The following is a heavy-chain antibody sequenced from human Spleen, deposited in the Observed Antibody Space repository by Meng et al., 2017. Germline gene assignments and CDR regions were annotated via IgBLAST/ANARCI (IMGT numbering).Heavy chain of an antibody. CDR1: GYTFTSYA. V-gene: IGHV1-3*01. J-gene: IGHJ4*02. CDR2: INAGNGNT. CDR3: ARGFPTMVANLPGY. Sequence: QVQLVQSGAEVKKPGASVKVSCKASGYTFTSYAMHWVRQAPGQRLEWMGWINAGNGNTKYSQKFQGRVTITRDTSASTAYMELSSLRSEDTAVYYCARGFPTMVANLPGYWGQGTLVTVSS. D-gene: IGHD4/OR15-4a*01.